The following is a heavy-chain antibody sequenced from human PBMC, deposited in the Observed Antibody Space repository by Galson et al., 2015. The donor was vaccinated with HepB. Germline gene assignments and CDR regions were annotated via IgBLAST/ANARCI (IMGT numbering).Heavy chain of an antibody. D-gene: IGHD6-6*01. CDR2: IWYDGSNK. CDR1: GFTFSNYG. V-gene: IGHV3-33*01. Sequence: SLRLSCAASGFTFSNYGMHWVRQAPGKGLDWVAVIWYDGSNKYYADSVKGRFTISRDNSLNTLYLQMNSLRAEDTAVYYCAREVYSSSGYFDYWGQGTLVTVSS. J-gene: IGHJ4*02. CDR3: AREVYSSSGYFDY.